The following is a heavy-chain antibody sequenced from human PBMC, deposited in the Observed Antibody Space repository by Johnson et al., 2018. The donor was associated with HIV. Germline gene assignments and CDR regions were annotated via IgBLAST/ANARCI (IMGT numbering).Heavy chain of an antibody. V-gene: IGHV3-30*02. Sequence: QVQLVESGGGVVQPGGSLRLSCAASGFTFSSYGMHWVRQAPGKGLEWVAFLRYDGSNKYYADSVKGRFTISRDNSKNTLYLQMNSLRAEDTAVYYCASTGYSSGWYWDAFDIWGQGTMVTVSS. J-gene: IGHJ3*02. CDR1: GFTFSSYG. CDR2: LRYDGSNK. D-gene: IGHD6-19*01. CDR3: ASTGYSSGWYWDAFDI.